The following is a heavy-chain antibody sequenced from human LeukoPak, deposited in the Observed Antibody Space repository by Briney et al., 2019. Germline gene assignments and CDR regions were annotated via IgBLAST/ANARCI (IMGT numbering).Heavy chain of an antibody. CDR3: ARDRGSGSYYPRSFDY. CDR1: GFTVSSNY. J-gene: IGHJ4*02. V-gene: IGHV3-53*01. D-gene: IGHD3-10*01. CDR2: IYSGGST. Sequence: GGSLRLSCAASGFTVSSNYMSWVRQAPGKGLEWVSVIYSGGSTYYADSVKGRFTISRDNSKNTLYLQMNSLRAEDTAVYYCARDRGSGSYYPRSFDYWGQGTLVTVSS.